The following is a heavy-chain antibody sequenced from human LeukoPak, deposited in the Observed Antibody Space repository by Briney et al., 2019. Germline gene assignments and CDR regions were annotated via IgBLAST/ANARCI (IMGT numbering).Heavy chain of an antibody. D-gene: IGHD6-19*01. CDR1: GFTFSRHG. J-gene: IGHJ4*02. Sequence: GGSLRLSCSASGFTFSRHGMHWVRQAPGKGLEWVAVISYDGSNKYYADSVKGRFTISRDNSKNTLYLQMNSLRAEDTAVYYCARDAIAVAGTHYFDYWGQGTLVTVSS. CDR2: ISYDGSNK. V-gene: IGHV3-30*03. CDR3: ARDAIAVAGTHYFDY.